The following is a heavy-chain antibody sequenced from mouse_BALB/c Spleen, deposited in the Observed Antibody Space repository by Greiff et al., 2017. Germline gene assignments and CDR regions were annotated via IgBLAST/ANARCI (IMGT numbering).Heavy chain of an antibody. CDR3: ASGRGYGSSFYAMDY. CDR2: ISNGGGST. D-gene: IGHD1-1*01. Sequence: EVKVVESGGGLVQPGGSLKLSCAASGFTFSSYTMSWVRQTPEKRLEWVAYISNGGGSTYYPDTVKGRFTISRDNAKNTLYLQMSSLKSEDTAMYYCASGRGYGSSFYAMDYWGQGTSVTVSS. J-gene: IGHJ4*01. CDR1: GFTFSSYT. V-gene: IGHV5-12-2*01.